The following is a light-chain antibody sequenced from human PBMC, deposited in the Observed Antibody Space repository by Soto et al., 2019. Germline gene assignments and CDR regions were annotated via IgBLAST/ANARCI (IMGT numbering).Light chain of an antibody. CDR3: TSYAGTDVHYV. J-gene: IGLJ1*01. V-gene: IGLV2-8*01. CDR2: EVS. CDR1: SSDVGYYNY. Sequence: QSVLTQPPSASGSPGQSVTISCTGTSSDVGYYNYVSWYQQYPGKAPKLLIYEVSKRPSGVPDRFSGSKSGNTASLTVSGLQAADEADYYCTSYAGTDVHYVFGTGTKDTVL.